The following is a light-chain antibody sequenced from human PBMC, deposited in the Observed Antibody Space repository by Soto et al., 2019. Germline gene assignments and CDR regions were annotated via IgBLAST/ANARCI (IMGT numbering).Light chain of an antibody. Sequence: QAVVTQEPALTVSPGGTVTLTSGSSTGAVTSGHYPYWFQQKPGQAPRTLIYDTTNKHAWTPARFSGSLLGGKAALTLAGAQTDDEADYYCLLSYSGTNWVFGGGTKVTVL. CDR1: TGAVTSGHY. V-gene: IGLV7-46*01. CDR2: DTT. CDR3: LLSYSGTNWV. J-gene: IGLJ3*02.